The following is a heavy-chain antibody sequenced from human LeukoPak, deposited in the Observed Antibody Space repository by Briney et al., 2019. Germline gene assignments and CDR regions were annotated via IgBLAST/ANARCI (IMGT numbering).Heavy chain of an antibody. Sequence: GGSLTLSCAVSGFTFSGYRMTWVRPAPGKALEWVVSRKPDGSEKYYVDSVKGRFTISRDNAKNSLYLQMNSLRAEDTAVYYCARGSSWSFDYWGQRTLVIVSS. V-gene: IGHV3-7*01. J-gene: IGHJ4*02. D-gene: IGHD2-15*01. CDR1: GFTFSGYR. CDR3: ARGSSWSFDY. CDR2: RKPDGSEK.